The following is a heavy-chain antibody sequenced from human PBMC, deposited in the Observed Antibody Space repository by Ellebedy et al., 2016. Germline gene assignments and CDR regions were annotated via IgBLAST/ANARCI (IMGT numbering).Heavy chain of an antibody. CDR1: GGSFSGYY. CDR3: ARMHRYCTNGVCYTDFDY. D-gene: IGHD2-8*01. V-gene: IGHV4-34*01. J-gene: IGHJ4*02. Sequence: SETLSLXXAVYGGSFSGYYWSWIRQPPGKGLEWIGEINHSGSTNYNPSLKSRVTISVDTSKNQFSLKLSSVTAADTAVYYCARMHRYCTNGVCYTDFDYWGQGTLVTVSS. CDR2: INHSGST.